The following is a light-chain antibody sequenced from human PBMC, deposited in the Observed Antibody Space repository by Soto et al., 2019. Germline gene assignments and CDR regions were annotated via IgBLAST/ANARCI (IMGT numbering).Light chain of an antibody. Sequence: QSALTQPRSVSGSPGQSVTLSCTGTSSDVGGYNFVSWYQHHPGKAPKLMIYDVSKRPSGVPDRFSGSKSGNTASLTISGLQAEDEADYYCCSYAGSYTLGVFGGGTKVTVL. CDR3: CSYAGSYTLGV. CDR1: SSDVGGYNF. V-gene: IGLV2-11*01. CDR2: DVS. J-gene: IGLJ3*02.